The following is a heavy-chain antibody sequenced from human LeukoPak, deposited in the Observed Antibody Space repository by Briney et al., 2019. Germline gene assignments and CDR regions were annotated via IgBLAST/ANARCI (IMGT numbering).Heavy chain of an antibody. CDR1: GHNFTSYG. D-gene: IGHD6-19*01. Sequence: ASVRVSCKAAGHNFTSYGMYWVRQAPGQWLEWMGWINTNTGNPTYAQGFTGRFVFSLDTSVSTAYLQISSLKAEDTAVYYCARTLYSSGWPSDYWGQGTLVTVSS. CDR3: ARTLYSSGWPSDY. J-gene: IGHJ4*02. V-gene: IGHV7-4-1*02. CDR2: INTNTGNP.